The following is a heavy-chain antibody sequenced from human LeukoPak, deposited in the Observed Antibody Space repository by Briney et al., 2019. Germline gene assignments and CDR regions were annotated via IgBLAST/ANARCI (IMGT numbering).Heavy chain of an antibody. CDR3: ARSDTSLNYDFWSGYYYYGMDV. CDR2: MNPNSGNT. D-gene: IGHD3-3*01. J-gene: IGHJ6*02. V-gene: IGHV1-8*01. CDR1: GYTFTSYD. Sequence: ASVKVSCKASGYTFTSYDINWVRQATGQGLEWMGWMNPNSGNTGYAQKFQGRVTMTRNTSISTAYMELSSLRSEDTAVYYCARSDTSLNYDFWSGYYYYGMDVWGQGTTVTVSS.